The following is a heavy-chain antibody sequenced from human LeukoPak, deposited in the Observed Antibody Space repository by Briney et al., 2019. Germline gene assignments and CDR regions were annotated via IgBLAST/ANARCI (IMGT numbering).Heavy chain of an antibody. V-gene: IGHV4-39*07. Sequence: PSETLSLTCSVSGGSISSTSYYWGWIRQPPGKGLEWIGSIYYSGSTYYNPSLKSRVTISVGTSKNQFFLKLTSVTAADTAVYYCARVTTVTMYVVDWFDPWGQGTLVTVSS. D-gene: IGHD4-17*01. CDR3: ARVTTVTMYVVDWFDP. CDR2: IYYSGST. J-gene: IGHJ5*02. CDR1: GGSISSTSYY.